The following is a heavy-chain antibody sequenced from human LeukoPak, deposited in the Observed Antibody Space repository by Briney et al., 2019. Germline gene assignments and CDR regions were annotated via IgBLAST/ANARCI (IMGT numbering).Heavy chain of an antibody. CDR1: GGSISSSSYY. Sequence: SETLSLTCTVSGGSISSSSYYWGWIRQPPGKGLEWIGSIYYSGSTYYNPSLKSRVTISVDTSKNQFSLKLSSVTAADTAVYYCARYLDRGSNLNYFDYWGQGTLVTVSS. J-gene: IGHJ4*02. CDR2: IYYSGST. D-gene: IGHD1-26*01. CDR3: ARYLDRGSNLNYFDY. V-gene: IGHV4-39*07.